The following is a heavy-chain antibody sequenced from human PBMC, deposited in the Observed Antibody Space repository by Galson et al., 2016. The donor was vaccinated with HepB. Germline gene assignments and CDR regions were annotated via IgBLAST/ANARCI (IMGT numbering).Heavy chain of an antibody. D-gene: IGHD5-18*01. CDR1: GFTFSDYY. J-gene: IGHJ3*01. V-gene: IGHV3-11*04. CDR3: VRGGDTVIGAAFDV. Sequence: LRLSCAASGFTFSDYYMNWIRQAPGKGLEWVSYISSRSSTIYYADSVKGRFTISRDNAKNSLFLQMNSLRAEDTAVYYCVRGGDTVIGAAFDVWGQGTMVTVSS. CDR2: ISSRSSTI.